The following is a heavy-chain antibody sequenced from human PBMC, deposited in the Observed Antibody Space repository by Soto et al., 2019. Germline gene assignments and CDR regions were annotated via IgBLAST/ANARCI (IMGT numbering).Heavy chain of an antibody. CDR1: GSSFTTHW. V-gene: IGHV5-10-1*01. Sequence: GESLKISCQGSGSSFTTHWSTWVRQTPGKGLEWMGRIDTSNSYINYSPSFHSHVTISVDRSISTAYRQRSRLAASDNAIYYCARRLSGQKEEYNAYYFYGLDVWGQGTKVTVSS. D-gene: IGHD1-1*01. CDR3: ARRLSGQKEEYNAYYFYGLDV. J-gene: IGHJ6*02. CDR2: IDTSNSYI.